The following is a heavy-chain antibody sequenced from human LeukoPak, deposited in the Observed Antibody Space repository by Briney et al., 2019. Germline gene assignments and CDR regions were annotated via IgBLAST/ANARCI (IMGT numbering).Heavy chain of an antibody. CDR2: IYYSGST. CDR1: GGSISSGGYY. D-gene: IGHD2-2*01. Sequence: SETLSLTCTVSGGSISSGGYYWSWIRQHPGEGLEWIGYIYYSGSTYYNPSLKSRVTISVDTSKNQFSLKLSSVTAADTAVYYCARGEAGSTSWAVDWFDPWGQGTLVTVSS. V-gene: IGHV4-31*03. CDR3: ARGEAGSTSWAVDWFDP. J-gene: IGHJ5*02.